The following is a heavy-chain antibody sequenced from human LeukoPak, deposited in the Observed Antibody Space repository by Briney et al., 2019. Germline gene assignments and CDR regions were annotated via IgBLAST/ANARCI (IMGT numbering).Heavy chain of an antibody. V-gene: IGHV3-66*01. CDR3: ARAQLGDYYYGMDV. J-gene: IGHJ6*02. CDR2: IYSGGST. D-gene: IGHD5-24*01. Sequence: GGSLRLSCAASGFTVSSNYMSWVRQAPGKGLEWVSVIYSGGSTYYADSVKGRFTISRDNSKNTLYLQMSSLRAEDTAVYYCARAQLGDYYYGMDVWGQGTTVTVSS. CDR1: GFTVSSNY.